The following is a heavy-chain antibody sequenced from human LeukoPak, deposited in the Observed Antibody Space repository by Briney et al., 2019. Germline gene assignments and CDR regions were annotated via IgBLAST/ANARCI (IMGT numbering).Heavy chain of an antibody. V-gene: IGHV3-23*01. CDR1: GFIFSSNA. Sequence: GGSLRLSCAVSGFIFSSNAMSWVRQAPGKGLEWVSAIGGSGDDTYYADSVKGRLTISRDNSENTLYLQMNSLRAEDTAVYYCAKGWRMSDRWGQGTLVTVSS. CDR2: IGGSGDDT. D-gene: IGHD1-1*01. J-gene: IGHJ5*02. CDR3: AKGWRMSDR.